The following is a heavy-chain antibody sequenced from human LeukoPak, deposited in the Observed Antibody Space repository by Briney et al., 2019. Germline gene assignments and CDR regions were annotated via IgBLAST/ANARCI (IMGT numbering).Heavy chain of an antibody. V-gene: IGHV3-21*01. Sequence: GGSLRLSCAASGFTFSHYSMNWVRQAPGKGLEWVSSISASSSFIYYADSLKGRFTISRDNAKNSLYLQMNSLSAEDTAVYYCARASGPIKKNRFDQWGQGTLVTVSS. D-gene: IGHD1-26*01. CDR1: GFTFSHYS. CDR3: ARASGPIKKNRFDQ. CDR2: ISASSSFI. J-gene: IGHJ4*02.